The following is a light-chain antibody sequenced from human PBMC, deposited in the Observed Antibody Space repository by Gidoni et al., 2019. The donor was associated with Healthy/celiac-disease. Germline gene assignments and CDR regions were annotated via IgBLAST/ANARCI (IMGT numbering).Light chain of an antibody. CDR2: GNS. CDR1: SSNIGAGYD. CDR3: QSYDSSLSGSV. Sequence: QSVLTQPPSVSGAPAQRVTISCTGSSSNIGAGYDVHWYQQLPGTAPKLLIYGNSHRPSGVPDRFSGSKSGTSASLAITGLQAEDEADYYCQSYDSSLSGSVFGGGTKLTVL. V-gene: IGLV1-40*01. J-gene: IGLJ2*01.